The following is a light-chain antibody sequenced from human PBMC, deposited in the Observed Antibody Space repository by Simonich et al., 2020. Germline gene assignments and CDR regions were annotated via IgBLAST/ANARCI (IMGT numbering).Light chain of an antibody. CDR3: CSYAGSSTLV. J-gene: IGLJ2*01. CDR2: EGS. Sequence: QSALTQPASVSGSPGQSITISCTGTSSDVGSYNLVSWYQQHPGKAPKLMIYEGSKRPSVVSNRFSGSKSGNTASLTISGCQAEDEADYYCCSYAGSSTLVFGGGTKLTVL. V-gene: IGLV2-23*01. CDR1: SSDVGSYNL.